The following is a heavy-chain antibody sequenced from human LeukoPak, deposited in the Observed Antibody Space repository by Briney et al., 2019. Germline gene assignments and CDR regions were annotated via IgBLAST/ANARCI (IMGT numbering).Heavy chain of an antibody. Sequence: SETLSLTCAVYGGSFSGYYWSWIRQPPGKGLEWIGYIYYSGSTNYNPSLKSRVTISVDTSKNQFSLKLSSVTAADTAVYYCARSRSGYYRDFDYWGQGTLVTVSS. J-gene: IGHJ4*02. CDR1: GGSFSGYY. V-gene: IGHV4-59*01. D-gene: IGHD3-3*01. CDR2: IYYSGST. CDR3: ARSRSGYYRDFDY.